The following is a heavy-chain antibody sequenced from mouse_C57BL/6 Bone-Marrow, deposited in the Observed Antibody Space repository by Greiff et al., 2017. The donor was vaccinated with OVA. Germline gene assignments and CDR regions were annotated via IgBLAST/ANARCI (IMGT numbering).Heavy chain of an antibody. V-gene: IGHV14-4*01. CDR3: TTPGLGAMDY. CDR2: IDPENGDT. J-gene: IGHJ4*01. D-gene: IGHD4-1*01. Sequence: VQLKESGAELVRPGASVKLSCTASGFNIKDDYMHWVKQRPEQGLEWIGWIDPENGDTEYASKFQGKATITADTSSNTAYLQLSSLTSEDTAVYYCTTPGLGAMDYWGQGTSVTVSS. CDR1: GFNIKDDY.